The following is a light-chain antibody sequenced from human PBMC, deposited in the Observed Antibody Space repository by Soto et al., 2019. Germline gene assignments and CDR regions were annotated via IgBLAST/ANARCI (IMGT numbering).Light chain of an antibody. CDR2: WAS. CDR3: QQYYSSPLT. J-gene: IGKJ4*01. CDR1: QTVLYSNNKNY. Sequence: DIVMTESPDSRAVSLVESATINFKSSQTVLYSNNKNYLAWYQQKPGQPPKLLIYWASTRESGVPDRFSGSGSGTDFTLTISSLQAEDVAAYYCQQYYSSPLTFGGGTKVDIK. V-gene: IGKV4-1*01.